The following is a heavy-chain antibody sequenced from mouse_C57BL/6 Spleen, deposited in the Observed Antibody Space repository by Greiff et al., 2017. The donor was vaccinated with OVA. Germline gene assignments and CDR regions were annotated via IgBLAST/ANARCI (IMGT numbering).Heavy chain of an antibody. CDR1: GYAFSSSW. V-gene: IGHV1-82*01. D-gene: IGHD1-1*01. CDR3: ARWDYYGSSLAY. J-gene: IGHJ3*01. CDR2: IYPGDGDT. Sequence: VKVVESGPELVKPGASVKISCKASGYAFSSSWMNWVKQRPGKGLEWIGRIYPGDGDTNYNGKFKGKATLTADKSSSTAYMQLSSLTSEDSAVYFCARWDYYGSSLAYWGQGTLVTVSA.